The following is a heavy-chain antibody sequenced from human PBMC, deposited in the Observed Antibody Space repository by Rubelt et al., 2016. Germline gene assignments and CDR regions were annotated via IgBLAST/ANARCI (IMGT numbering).Heavy chain of an antibody. Sequence: QVQLVQSGAEVKKPGASVKVSCKASGYTFTSYGISWVRQAPGQGLEWLGWISAYNGNTNYAQKLQGRGTMTPDTSTSTAYMELSGLRSDDTAVYYCASMYSSSWYRGWFDPWGQGTLVTVSS. CDR3: ASMYSSSWYRGWFDP. D-gene: IGHD6-13*01. J-gene: IGHJ5*02. V-gene: IGHV1-18*01. CDR2: ISAYNGNT. CDR1: GYTFTSYG.